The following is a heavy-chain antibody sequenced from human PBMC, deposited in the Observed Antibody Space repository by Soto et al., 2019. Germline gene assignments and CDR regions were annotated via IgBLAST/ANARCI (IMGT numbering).Heavy chain of an antibody. CDR2: IKQDGSEK. D-gene: IGHD6-25*01. V-gene: IGHV3-7*01. CDR3: ARVYPGTGWPFHYYGMDV. J-gene: IGHJ6*02. CDR1: EFTFSNYW. Sequence: VGSLRLSCVASEFTFSNYWMSWVRQAPGKGLEWVANIKQDGSEKYYVDSVKGRFTISRDNAENSLYLQMNSLRAEDTALYYCARVYPGTGWPFHYYGMDVWGQGTTVTVSS.